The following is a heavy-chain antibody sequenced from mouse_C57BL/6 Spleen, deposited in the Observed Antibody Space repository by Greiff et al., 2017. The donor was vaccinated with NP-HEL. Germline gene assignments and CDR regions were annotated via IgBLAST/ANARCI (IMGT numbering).Heavy chain of an antibody. CDR2: INPNNGGT. D-gene: IGHD2-4*01. J-gene: IGHJ4*01. Sequence: EVQLQQSGPELVKPGASVKMSCKASGYTFTDYNVHWVKQSHGKSLEWIGYINPNNGGTSYNQKFKGKATLTVNKSSSTAYMELRSLTSEDSAVYYCARYDDYDPYYAMDYWGQGTSVTVSS. CDR3: ARYDDYDPYYAMDY. CDR1: GYTFTDYN. V-gene: IGHV1-22*01.